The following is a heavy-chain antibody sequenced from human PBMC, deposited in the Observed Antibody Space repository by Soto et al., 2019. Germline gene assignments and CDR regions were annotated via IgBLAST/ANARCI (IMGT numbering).Heavy chain of an antibody. J-gene: IGHJ3*02. D-gene: IGHD1-26*01. CDR1: GGSISSYY. Sequence: SETLSLTCTASGGSISSYYWSWIRQPPGKGLEWIGYIYYSGSTNYNPSLKSRVTISVDTSKNQFSLKLSSVTAADTAVYYCARELGVTYAFDIWGQGTMVTVSS. CDR3: ARELGVTYAFDI. CDR2: IYYSGST. V-gene: IGHV4-59*01.